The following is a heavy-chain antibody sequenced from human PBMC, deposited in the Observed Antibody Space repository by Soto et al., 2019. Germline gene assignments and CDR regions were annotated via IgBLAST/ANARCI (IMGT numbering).Heavy chain of an antibody. D-gene: IGHD4-17*01. V-gene: IGHV3-66*01. CDR2: IYSGGST. Sequence: GGSLRLSCAASGFTVSSNYMSWVRQAPGKGLEWVSVIYSGGSTYYADSVKGRFTISRDNSKNTLYLQMNSLRAEDTAVYYCARDERDYGPGGFDYWGQGTLVTVSS. J-gene: IGHJ4*02. CDR1: GFTVSSNY. CDR3: ARDERDYGPGGFDY.